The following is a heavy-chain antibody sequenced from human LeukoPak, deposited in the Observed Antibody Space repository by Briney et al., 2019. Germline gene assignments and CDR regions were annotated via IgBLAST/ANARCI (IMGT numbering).Heavy chain of an antibody. CDR1: GFTFSNYW. D-gene: IGHD2-2*01. V-gene: IGHV3-74*01. CDR3: ASDIVVVPAASEAFDI. Sequence: QPGGSLRLSCAASGFTFSNYWMHWVRQVPGKGLVWVSNINTGGSIRNYADSVKGRFTISRDNAKETLYLQMDSLRAEDTAVYYCASDIVVVPAASEAFDIWGQGTMVTVSS. CDR2: INTGGSIR. J-gene: IGHJ3*02.